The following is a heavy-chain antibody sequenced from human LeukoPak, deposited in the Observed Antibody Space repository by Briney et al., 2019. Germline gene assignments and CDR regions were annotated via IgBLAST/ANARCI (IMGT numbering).Heavy chain of an antibody. CDR2: ISGSGETT. J-gene: IGHJ4*02. CDR1: GFTFSTSA. Sequence: GGSLRLSCAASGFTFSTSAMSWVRQAPGKGLEWVSGISGSGETTYYADSVKGRFTISRDNSKNTLYVHMTSLRAEDTAVYYCARVQTGYYDLLVDYWGQGTLVTVSS. V-gene: IGHV3-23*01. D-gene: IGHD3-9*01. CDR3: ARVQTGYYDLLVDY.